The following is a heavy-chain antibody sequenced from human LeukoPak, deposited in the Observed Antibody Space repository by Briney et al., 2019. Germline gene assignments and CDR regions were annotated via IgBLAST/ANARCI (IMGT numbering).Heavy chain of an antibody. J-gene: IGHJ4*02. D-gene: IGHD3-22*01. CDR1: GGSISSGGYS. CDR3: ARGQDYYDSSGLFDY. CDR2: IYHSGST. Sequence: SETLSLACAVSGGSISSGGYSWSWIRQPPGKGLEWIGYIYHSGSTYYNPSLKSRVTISVDTSKNQFSLKLSSVTAADTAVYYCARGQDYYDSSGLFDYWGQGTLVTVSS. V-gene: IGHV4-30-2*05.